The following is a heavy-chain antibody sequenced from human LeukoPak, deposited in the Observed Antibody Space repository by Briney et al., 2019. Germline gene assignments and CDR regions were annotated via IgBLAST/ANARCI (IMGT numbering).Heavy chain of an antibody. CDR2: LTGDGSDT. Sequence: AGGSLRLSCAASGFTFSSYVMAYVRQSPGKGLEWVSALTGDGSDTYYPDSVKGRFIISRDDSKNTLYLEMNSLRADDTAVYYCAKASSSTWPYYFDSWGQGTLVTVSS. V-gene: IGHV3-23*01. D-gene: IGHD6-13*01. J-gene: IGHJ4*02. CDR3: AKASSSTWPYYFDS. CDR1: GFTFSSYV.